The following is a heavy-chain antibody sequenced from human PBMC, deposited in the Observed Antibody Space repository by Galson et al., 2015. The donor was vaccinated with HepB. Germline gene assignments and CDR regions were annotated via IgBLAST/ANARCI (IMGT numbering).Heavy chain of an antibody. CDR3: AKMYSSGWYPYYFDY. CDR2: ISGSGAST. Sequence: LRLSCAASGFTFSSYAMSWVRQAPGKGLEWVSTISGSGASTYFADSVKGRFTISRDNSKNTLYLQMNSLRAEDTAVYYCAKMYSSGWYPYYFDYWGQGTLVTVSS. J-gene: IGHJ4*02. V-gene: IGHV3-23*01. CDR1: GFTFSSYA. D-gene: IGHD6-19*01.